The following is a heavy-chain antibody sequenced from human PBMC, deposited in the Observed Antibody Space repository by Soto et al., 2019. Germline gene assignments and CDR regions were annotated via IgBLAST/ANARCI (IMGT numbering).Heavy chain of an antibody. V-gene: IGHV4-39*01. D-gene: IGHD7-27*01. Sequence: SETLSLTCTVSGGSISSSSYYWGWIRQPPGKGLEWIGSIYYSGSTYYNPSLKSRVTISVDTSKNQFSLKLSSVTAADTAVYYCASSANWLFDYWGQGTLVTVSS. CDR2: IYYSGST. CDR3: ASSANWLFDY. CDR1: GGSISSSSYY. J-gene: IGHJ4*02.